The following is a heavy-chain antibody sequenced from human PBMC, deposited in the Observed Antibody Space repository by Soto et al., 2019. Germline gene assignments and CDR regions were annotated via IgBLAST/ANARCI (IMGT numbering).Heavy chain of an antibody. J-gene: IGHJ6*02. D-gene: IGHD3-22*01. Sequence: ASVKVSCKASGFTFTSSAVQWVRQARGQRLEWIGWIVVGSGNTNYAQKFQERVTITRDMSTSTAYMELSSLRSEDTAVYYCAAEGGSSGYYYGMDVWGQGTTVTVSS. CDR2: IVVGSGNT. CDR3: AAEGGSSGYYYGMDV. CDR1: GFTFTSSA. V-gene: IGHV1-58*01.